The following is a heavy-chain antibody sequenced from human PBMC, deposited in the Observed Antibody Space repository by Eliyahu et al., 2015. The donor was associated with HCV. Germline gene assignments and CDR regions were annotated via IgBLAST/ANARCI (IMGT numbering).Heavy chain of an antibody. D-gene: IGHD6-13*01. CDR1: GFNFNSYW. V-gene: IGHV3-7*01. Sequence: EVQLEESGGGLVQPGESLRLSCVASGFNFNSYWMNWVRQAPGKRLEWVASIKRDGSEKYYVDSVKGRFTISRDNANSSLYLQMNSLRAEDTAVFYCATSYTSSWHYGMDVWGRGTTVTVSS. CDR3: ATSYTSSWHYGMDV. CDR2: IKRDGSEK. J-gene: IGHJ6*02.